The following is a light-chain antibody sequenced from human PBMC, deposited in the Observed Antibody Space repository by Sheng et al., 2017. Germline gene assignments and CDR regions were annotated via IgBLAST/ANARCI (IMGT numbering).Light chain of an antibody. CDR2: DND. Sequence: QSVLTQPPSASGTPGQRVTISCSGSSSNIGSNTVNWYQQLPGTAPKLLIYDNDRRSSGIPDRFSASKSGTSATLDITGLQTGDEADYYCGTWDNSLSARVFGGGTKLTVL. V-gene: IGLV1-51*01. J-gene: IGLJ3*02. CDR3: GTWDNSLSARV. CDR1: SSNIGSNT.